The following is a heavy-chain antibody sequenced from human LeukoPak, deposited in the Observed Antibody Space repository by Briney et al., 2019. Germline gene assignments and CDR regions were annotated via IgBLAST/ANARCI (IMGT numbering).Heavy chain of an antibody. V-gene: IGHV3-30-3*01. D-gene: IGHD2-2*01. CDR1: GGTFSSYA. CDR2: ISYDGSNK. CDR3: ARSVVVPAAIDY. J-gene: IGHJ4*02. Sequence: SCKASGGTFSSYAMHWVRQAPGKGQEWVAVISYDGSNKYYADSVKGRFTISRDNSKNTLYLQMNSLRAEDTAVYYCARSVVVPAAIDYWGQGTLVTVSS.